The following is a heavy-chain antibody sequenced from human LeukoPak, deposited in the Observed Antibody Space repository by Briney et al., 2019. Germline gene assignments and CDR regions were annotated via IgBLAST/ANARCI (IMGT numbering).Heavy chain of an antibody. J-gene: IGHJ4*02. CDR3: ARLLFRSGSGGFDY. CDR1: GGSISSHY. V-gene: IGHV4-59*11. D-gene: IGHD3-3*01. CDR2: IYYSGST. Sequence: SETLSHTCTVSGGSISSHYWSWIRQPPGKGLEWIGYIYYSGSTNYNPSLKSRVTISVDTSENQFSLKLSSVTAADTAVYYCARLLFRSGSGGFDYWGQGTLVTVSS.